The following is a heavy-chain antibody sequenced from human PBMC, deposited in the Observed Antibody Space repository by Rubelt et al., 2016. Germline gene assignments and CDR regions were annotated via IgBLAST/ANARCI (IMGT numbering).Heavy chain of an antibody. J-gene: IGHJ4*02. CDR2: IYWDDDK. CDR3: AHRTNIFGYAVY. Sequence: QPPGKALEWLALIYWDDDKRYSPSLKTMLTITKDTSKNQVVLTMTNVDPVDTATYYCAHRTNIFGYAVYWGQGTLVTVSS. V-gene: IGHV2-5*02. D-gene: IGHD5-18*01.